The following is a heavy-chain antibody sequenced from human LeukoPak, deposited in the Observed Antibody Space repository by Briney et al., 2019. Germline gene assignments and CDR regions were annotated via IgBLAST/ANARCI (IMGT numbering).Heavy chain of an antibody. V-gene: IGHV3-21*04. CDR1: GFTFSDYS. D-gene: IGHD3-16*01. CDR2: ITSTSSHI. CDR3: ARARLGYYDEYFDP. Sequence: PGGSLRLSCATSGFTFSDYSMTWVRQAPGKGLEWDSSITSTSSHINYADSVRGRFTISRDNAKNALFLQMTSLTDEDTALYYCARARLGYYDEYFDPWGQGTQVTVSS. J-gene: IGHJ5*02.